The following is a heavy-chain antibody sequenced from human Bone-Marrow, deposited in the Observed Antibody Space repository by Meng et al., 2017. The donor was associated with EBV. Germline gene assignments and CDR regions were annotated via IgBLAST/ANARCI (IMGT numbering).Heavy chain of an antibody. J-gene: IGHJ4*02. V-gene: IGHV4-61*01. CDR2: IYYNGNT. CDR1: GASVSSGSYY. D-gene: IGHD1-26*01. CDR3: ASTSGNLIYSDY. Sequence: QAQLQGSGPGLVKPSETLSLTCTVSGASVSSGSYYWNWIRQPPGKGLEWIEYIYYNGNTNYNPSLKSRVTISVDTSKNQFSLKLSSVTAADTAVYYCASTSGNLIYSDYWGQGTLVTVSS.